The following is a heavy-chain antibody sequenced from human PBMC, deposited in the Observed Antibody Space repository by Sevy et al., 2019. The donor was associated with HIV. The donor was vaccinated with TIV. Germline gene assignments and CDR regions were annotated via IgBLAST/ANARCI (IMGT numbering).Heavy chain of an antibody. Sequence: GESLKISCAASGFSISSHYMSWVRQAPGKGLEWVSVIYIGGSTYFANSVKGRFTLSRDNSKNTLYLEMNSLTAEDTAVYYCARPRYNWNDGDVFDLWGQGTVVTVSS. CDR3: ARPRYNWNDGDVFDL. CDR2: IYIGGST. J-gene: IGHJ3*01. D-gene: IGHD1-1*01. CDR1: GFSISSHY. V-gene: IGHV3-66*02.